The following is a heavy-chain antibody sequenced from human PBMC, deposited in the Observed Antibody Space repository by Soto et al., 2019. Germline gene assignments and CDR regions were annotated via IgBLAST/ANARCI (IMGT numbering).Heavy chain of an antibody. D-gene: IGHD2-8*02. V-gene: IGHV3-23*01. CDR3: AKATATGGGAFDI. J-gene: IGHJ3*02. Sequence: GGSLRLSCAASGFICGSYDMSWVGRAPGKGLEWVSTILVDGRTFYVDSVKGRFTISRDSSQNTVYLQMNSLTAGDTALYYCAKATATGGGAFDICGQGTKVTVSS. CDR1: GFICGSYD. CDR2: ILVDGRT.